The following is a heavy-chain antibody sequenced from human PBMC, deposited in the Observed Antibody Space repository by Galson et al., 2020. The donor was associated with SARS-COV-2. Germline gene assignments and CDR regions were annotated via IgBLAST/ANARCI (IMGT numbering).Heavy chain of an antibody. Sequence: SETLSLTCTVSGGSISSSSYYWGWIRQPPGKGLEWIGSIYYSGSTYYNPSLKSRVTISVDTSKNQFSLKLSSVTAADTAVYYCARINPSDYYGSSGYQTLEYYFDYWGQGTLVTVSS. V-gene: IGHV4-39*01. CDR1: GGSISSSSYY. D-gene: IGHD3-22*01. CDR2: IYYSGST. J-gene: IGHJ4*02. CDR3: ARINPSDYYGSSGYQTLEYYFDY.